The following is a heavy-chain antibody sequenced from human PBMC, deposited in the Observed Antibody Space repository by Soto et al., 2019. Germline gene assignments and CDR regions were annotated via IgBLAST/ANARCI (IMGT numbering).Heavy chain of an antibody. Sequence: GESLKISCAASGFTFSSYWMSWVRQAPGKGLEWVANIKQDGSEKYYVDSAKGRFTISRDNAKNSLYLQMNSLRAEDTAVYYCARLGIYYYYYMDVWGKGTTVTVSS. D-gene: IGHD7-27*01. CDR1: GFTFSSYW. V-gene: IGHV3-7*01. J-gene: IGHJ6*03. CDR3: ARLGIYYYYYMDV. CDR2: IKQDGSEK.